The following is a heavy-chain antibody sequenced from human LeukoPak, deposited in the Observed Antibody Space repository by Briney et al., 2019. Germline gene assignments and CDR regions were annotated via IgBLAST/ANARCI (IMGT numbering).Heavy chain of an antibody. CDR3: ARGVRGYPSGY. CDR2: INPSGGST. Sequence: ASVTVSCTASGYTLTSYYMHWVRQAPGQGLEWMGIINPSGGSTSYAQKFQGRVTMTRDTSTSTVYMELSSLRSEDTAVYYCARGVRGYPSGYWGQGTLVTVSS. D-gene: IGHD3-22*01. V-gene: IGHV1-46*01. J-gene: IGHJ4*02. CDR1: GYTLTSYY.